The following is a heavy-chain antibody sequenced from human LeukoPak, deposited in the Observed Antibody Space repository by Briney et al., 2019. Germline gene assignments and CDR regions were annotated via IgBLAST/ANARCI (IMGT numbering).Heavy chain of an antibody. J-gene: IGHJ5*02. CDR2: ISSSSSTI. CDR1: GFTFSSYS. D-gene: IGHD3-10*01. Sequence: GGSLRLSCEASGFTFSSYSMNWVRQAPGKGLEWVSYISSSSSTIYYADSVKGRFTISRDNAKNSLYLQMNSLRDEDTAVYYCARDATYYYGSGSYYKESLLGFDPWGQGTLVTVSS. CDR3: ARDATYYYGSGSYYKESLLGFDP. V-gene: IGHV3-48*02.